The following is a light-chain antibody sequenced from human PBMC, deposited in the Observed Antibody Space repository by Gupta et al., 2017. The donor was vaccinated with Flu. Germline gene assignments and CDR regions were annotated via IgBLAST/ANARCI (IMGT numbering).Light chain of an antibody. V-gene: IGKV4-1*01. J-gene: IGKJ3*01. CDR3: HQYYDLPLT. CDR2: WAS. Sequence: DYVITQSPDPLAVSLGGGAPINCKSSQSVLYDSNKKNYLGWYQQKPGQPPKLLISWASSRESGVPDRFIGSGSGTDFTLTISSLQAEDVAIYFCHQYYDLPLTFGPGTRVDIK. CDR1: QSVLYDSNKKNY.